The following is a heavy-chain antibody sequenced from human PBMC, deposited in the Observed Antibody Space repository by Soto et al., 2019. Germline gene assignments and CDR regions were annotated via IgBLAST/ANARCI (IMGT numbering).Heavy chain of an antibody. Sequence: PSETLSLTCTVSGDSIRSGHYYWGWIRQPPGKGLEWIGNIYYGGSTYYNPSLKSRVTISVDTSKNQFSLKLDSVTAADTAVYYCARWAGAVAGTFAFDNWGQGTLVTVSS. CDR2: IYYGGST. CDR3: ARWAGAVAGTFAFDN. D-gene: IGHD6-19*01. V-gene: IGHV4-39*01. CDR1: GDSIRSGHYY. J-gene: IGHJ4*02.